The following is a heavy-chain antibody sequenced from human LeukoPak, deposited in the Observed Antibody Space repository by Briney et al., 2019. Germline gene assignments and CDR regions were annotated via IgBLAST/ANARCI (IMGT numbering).Heavy chain of an antibody. Sequence: PSETLSLTCTVSVGSISGYYWSWIRQPPGKGLGWIGYIYYSGSTNYNPSLKSRVTISVDTSKNQFSLKLSSVTAADTAVYCCARHDTHDGSGDYPFDYWGQGTLVTVFS. D-gene: IGHD3-22*01. J-gene: IGHJ4*02. CDR3: ARHDTHDGSGDYPFDY. CDR1: VGSISGYY. V-gene: IGHV4-59*08. CDR2: IYYSGST.